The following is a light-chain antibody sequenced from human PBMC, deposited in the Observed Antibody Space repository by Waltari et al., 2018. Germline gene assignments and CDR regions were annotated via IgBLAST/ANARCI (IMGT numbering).Light chain of an antibody. CDR3: QQYYSGPFT. J-gene: IGKJ5*01. V-gene: IGKV4-1*01. CDR2: WAS. Sequence: DIVMTQSPDSLAVSLGERDTINCKSSQSVLYSSNNKNYLAWYQQKPGQPPKLLIYWASTRESGVPDRFTGSGSVTDFTLTISSLQAEDVAVYYCQQYYSGPFTFGQGTRLEIK. CDR1: QSVLYSSNNKNY.